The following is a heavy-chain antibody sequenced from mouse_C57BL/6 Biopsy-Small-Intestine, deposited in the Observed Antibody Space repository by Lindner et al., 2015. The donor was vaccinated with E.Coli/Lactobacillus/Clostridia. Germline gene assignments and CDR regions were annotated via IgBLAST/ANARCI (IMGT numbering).Heavy chain of an antibody. CDR2: IYPRSGNT. J-gene: IGHJ4*01. D-gene: IGHD2-1*01. Sequence: VQLQESGAELARPGASVKLSCKASGYTFTSHGITWVKQRTGQGPEWIGEIYPRSGNTYYNEKFKGKATLTADKSSSTAYMQLSGLTSEDSAVYFCARHGNYYFYYALDYWGQGTSVTVSS. CDR3: ARHGNYYFYYALDY. CDR1: GYTFTSHG. V-gene: IGHV1-81*01.